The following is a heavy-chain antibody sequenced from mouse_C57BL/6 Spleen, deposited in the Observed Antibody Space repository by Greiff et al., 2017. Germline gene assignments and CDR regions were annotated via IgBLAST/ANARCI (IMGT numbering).Heavy chain of an antibody. CDR2: INPSNGGT. V-gene: IGHV1-53*01. J-gene: IGHJ3*01. D-gene: IGHD4-1*01. Sequence: VQLQQPGTELVKPGASVKLSCKASGYTFTSYWMHWVKQRPGQGLEWIGNINPSNGGTNYNEKFKSKATLTVAKSSSTAYMQLSSLTSEDSAVYYCARYNWDGAWFAYWGQGTLVTVSA. CDR1: GYTFTSYW. CDR3: ARYNWDGAWFAY.